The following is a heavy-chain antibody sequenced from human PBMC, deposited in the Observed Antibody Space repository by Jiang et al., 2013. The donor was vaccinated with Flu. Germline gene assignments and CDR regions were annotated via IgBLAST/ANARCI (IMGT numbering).Heavy chain of an antibody. CDR3: ARERRDYDSSGYYHFYYGMTS. J-gene: IGHJ6*04. Sequence: GSGLVKPLETLSLTCSVSGGSISRYYWSWIRQPPGKGLEWIGYIYNSGSTNYNPSLKSRVTISVDTSKNQLSLNLSSVTAADTAVYYCARERRDYDSSGYYHFYYGMTSGAKGRRSPSPQ. CDR2: IYNSGST. V-gene: IGHV4-59*01. CDR1: GGSISRYY. D-gene: IGHD3-22*01.